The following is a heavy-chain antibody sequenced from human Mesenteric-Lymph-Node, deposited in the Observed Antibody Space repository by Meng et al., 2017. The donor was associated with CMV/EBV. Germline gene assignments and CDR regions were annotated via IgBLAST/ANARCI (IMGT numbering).Heavy chain of an antibody. V-gene: IGHV3-7*01. CDR3: ARDVVGVLPAAANY. CDR2: ISQDGSEK. CDR1: GFTFSSFY. Sequence: GESLKISCAASGFTFSSFYMSWVRQAPGRGLEWVANISQDGSEKHYVDSVKGRFTISRDNAENSLDLQMNSLRVEDTAVYYCARDVVGVLPAAANYWGRGTLVTVSS. J-gene: IGHJ4*02. D-gene: IGHD2-2*01.